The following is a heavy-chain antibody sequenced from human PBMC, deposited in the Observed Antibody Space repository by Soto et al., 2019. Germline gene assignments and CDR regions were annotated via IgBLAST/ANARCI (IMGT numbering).Heavy chain of an antibody. CDR1: GFTFSSYA. J-gene: IGHJ4*02. CDR3: AKDLGIVVDRGY. CDR2: ISGSGGST. D-gene: IGHD2-2*03. V-gene: IGHV3-23*01. Sequence: GGSLRLSCAASGFTFSSYAMSGVRQAPGKGLEWVSAISGSGGSTYYADSVKGRFTISRDNSKNTLYLQMNSLRAEDTAVYYCAKDLGIVVDRGYWGQGTLVTVSS.